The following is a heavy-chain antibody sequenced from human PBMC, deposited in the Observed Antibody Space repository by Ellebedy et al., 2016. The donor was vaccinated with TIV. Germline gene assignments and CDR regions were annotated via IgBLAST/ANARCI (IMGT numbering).Heavy chain of an antibody. CDR2: IYQDGSAE. CDR1: GFSFRSYW. D-gene: IGHD4-17*01. Sequence: PGGSLRLSCAASGFSFRSYWMSWVRQAPGKGLEWVANIYQDGSAEYYVDSVKGRFTISRDNDNKALFLQMNSLRVEDTAVYYCARRGSYGDYAVQINSWFDPWGQGTLVTVSS. J-gene: IGHJ5*02. CDR3: ARRGSYGDYAVQINSWFDP. V-gene: IGHV3-7*01.